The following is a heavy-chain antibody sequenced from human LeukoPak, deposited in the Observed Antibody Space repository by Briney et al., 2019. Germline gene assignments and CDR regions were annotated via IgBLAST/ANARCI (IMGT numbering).Heavy chain of an antibody. V-gene: IGHV3-21*01. Sequence: GGSLRLSCAASGFTFNIYSMNWVRHAPGKGLEWVSSISGTSNYIYYADSVKGRFTISRDNAKNSLYLHMNSVRAEDTAVYYCARGIQLMDPGYCFDYLGQGTKGTGSS. CDR2: ISGTSNYI. CDR3: ARGIQLMDPGYCFDY. J-gene: IGHJ4*03. CDR1: GFTFNIYS. D-gene: IGHD5-18*01.